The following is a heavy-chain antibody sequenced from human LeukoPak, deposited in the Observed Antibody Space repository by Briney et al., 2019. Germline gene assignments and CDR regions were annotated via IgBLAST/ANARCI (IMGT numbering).Heavy chain of an antibody. CDR2: ISSGSSYI. Sequence: PGGSLRLSCAVSGFTFSDFEMNWVRQAPGKGLEWVSSISSGSSYIYYADSMKGRFTISRDNAKNSLYLQMNGLRAEDTAVYYCAGSDTTGYIPREWDYWYFDLWGRGTLVTVSS. CDR3: AGSDTTGYIPREWDYWYFDL. V-gene: IGHV3-21*01. CDR1: GFTFSDFE. D-gene: IGHD1-1*01. J-gene: IGHJ2*01.